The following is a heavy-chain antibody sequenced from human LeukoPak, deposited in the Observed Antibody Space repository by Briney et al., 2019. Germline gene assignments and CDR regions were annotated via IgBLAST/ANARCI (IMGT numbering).Heavy chain of an antibody. CDR3: ARVGSSGSYNEDY. V-gene: IGHV3-30-3*01. D-gene: IGHD1-26*01. CDR1: GFTFSSYA. CDR2: ISYDGSNK. Sequence: GGSLRLSCAASGFTFSSYAMHWVRQAPGKGLEWVAVISYDGSNKYYADSVKGRFTISRDNSKNTLCLQMNSLRAEDTAVYYCARVGSSGSYNEDYWGQGTLVTVSS. J-gene: IGHJ4*02.